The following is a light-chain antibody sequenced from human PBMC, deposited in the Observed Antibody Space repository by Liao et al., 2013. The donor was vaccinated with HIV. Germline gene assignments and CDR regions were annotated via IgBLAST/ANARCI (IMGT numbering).Light chain of an antibody. J-gene: IGLJ1*01. CDR2: QDT. CDR1: NIGSKS. V-gene: IGLV3-9*01. Sequence: SYELTQPPSVSVAPGKTARITCGGNNIGSKSVHWYQQKPGQSSVLVIYQDTKRPSGIPERFSGSNYGNTATLTISGTQAMDEADYYCQAWDSSTAVFGAGTKVTVL. CDR3: QAWDSSTAV.